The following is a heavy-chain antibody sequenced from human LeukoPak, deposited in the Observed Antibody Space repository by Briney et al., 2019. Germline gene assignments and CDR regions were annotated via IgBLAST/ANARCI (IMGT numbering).Heavy chain of an antibody. CDR3: AKDVSSGWYYYFDY. CDR2: ISYDGSNK. Sequence: GGSLRLSCAASGFPFSSYGMHWVRQAPGKGLEWVAAISYDGSNKYYGDSVKGRFSISRDSSKNTLYLQMNSLRAEDSAVYYCAKDVSSGWYYYFDYWGQGTPVTVSS. V-gene: IGHV3-30*18. J-gene: IGHJ4*02. D-gene: IGHD6-19*01. CDR1: GFPFSSYG.